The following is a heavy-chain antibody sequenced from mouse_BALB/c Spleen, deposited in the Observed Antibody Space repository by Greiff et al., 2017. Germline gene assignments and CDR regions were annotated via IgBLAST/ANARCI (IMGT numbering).Heavy chain of an antibody. CDR2: IRNKANGYTT. CDR3: ARGGYYGAMDY. Sequence: EVMLVESGGGLVQPGGSLRLSCATSGFTFTDYYMSWVRQPPGKALEWLGVIRNKANGYTTEYSASVKGRFTISRDNSQSILYLQMNTLRAEDSATYYCARGGYYGAMDYWGQGTSVTVSS. CDR1: GFTFTDYY. D-gene: IGHD1-1*01. J-gene: IGHJ4*01. V-gene: IGHV7-3*02.